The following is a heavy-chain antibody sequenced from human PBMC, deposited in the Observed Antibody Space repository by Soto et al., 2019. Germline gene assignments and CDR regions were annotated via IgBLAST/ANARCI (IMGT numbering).Heavy chain of an antibody. CDR1: GFTFSGYW. D-gene: IGHD6-19*01. CDR3: ARESGIAMAGTDIDY. V-gene: IGHV3-7*03. CDR2: IKQDGSEK. J-gene: IGHJ4*02. Sequence: EVQLVESGGGLVQPGGSLRLSCAASGFTFSGYWMSWVRQAPGKGLEWVANIKQDGSEKYYVDSVKGRFTISRDNAKNSLYLQMNSLRADDTAVYYCARESGIAMAGTDIDYWGQGTLVTVSS.